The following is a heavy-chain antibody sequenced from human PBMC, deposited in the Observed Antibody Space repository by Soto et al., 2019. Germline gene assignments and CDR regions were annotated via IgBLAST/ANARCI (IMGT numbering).Heavy chain of an antibody. CDR2: ISYDGSNK. CDR3: AKNLMIVVTNYYYYGMDV. D-gene: IGHD3-22*01. CDR1: GFTFSSYG. Sequence: QVQLVESGGGVVQPGRSLRLSCAASGFTFSSYGMHWVRQAPGKGLEWVAVISYDGSNKYYADSVKGRFTISRDNSKNTLYLQMNSLGAEDTAVYYCAKNLMIVVTNYYYYGMDVWGQGTTVTVSS. V-gene: IGHV3-30*18. J-gene: IGHJ6*02.